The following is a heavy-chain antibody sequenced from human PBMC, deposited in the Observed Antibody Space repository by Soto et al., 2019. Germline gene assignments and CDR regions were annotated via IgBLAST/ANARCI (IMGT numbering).Heavy chain of an antibody. CDR2: IYDSGST. D-gene: IGHD5-12*01. J-gene: IGHJ6*02. CDR3: ARARRGYSGYAANLTTSYYYGMDV. CDR1: GGSISSGGYY. Sequence: QVQLQESGPGLVKPSQTLSLTCTVSGGSISSGGYYWSWIRQHPRKGLERIGDIYDSGSTYYNPCHKRRVTTSSDTSKQPFSLKLSSVTAADTAVYYCARARRGYSGYAANLTTSYYYGMDVWGQGTTVTVSS. V-gene: IGHV4-31*03.